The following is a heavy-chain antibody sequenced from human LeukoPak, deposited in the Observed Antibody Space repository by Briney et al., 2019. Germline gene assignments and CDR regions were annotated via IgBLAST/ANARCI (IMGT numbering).Heavy chain of an antibody. J-gene: IGHJ4*02. D-gene: IGHD5-18*01. CDR3: AATFGIQLWSFYYFDY. CDR2: IAGGDDR. Sequence: GGSLRLSCAASGFTFSSYSMTWVRQAPGKGLEWVAGIAGGDDRFYADSVKGRFSISRDNSKNTLSLQMNSLRAEDTAVYYCAATFGIQLWSFYYFDYWGQGTLVTVSS. CDR1: GFTFSSYS. V-gene: IGHV3-66*02.